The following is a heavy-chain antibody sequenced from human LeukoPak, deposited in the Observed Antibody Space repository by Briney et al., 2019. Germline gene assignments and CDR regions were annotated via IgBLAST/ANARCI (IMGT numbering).Heavy chain of an antibody. J-gene: IGHJ4*02. Sequence: GGSLRLSCAASGFTFSSYAMSWVRQAPGKGLEWVSAISGSGGSTYYADSVKGRFTISRDNSKNTLYLQMNSLRAEDTAVYYCAKSPKFIIAAAGYYFDYWGQGTLVTVSS. CDR1: GFTFSSYA. V-gene: IGHV3-23*01. CDR2: ISGSGGST. CDR3: AKSPKFIIAAAGYYFDY. D-gene: IGHD6-13*01.